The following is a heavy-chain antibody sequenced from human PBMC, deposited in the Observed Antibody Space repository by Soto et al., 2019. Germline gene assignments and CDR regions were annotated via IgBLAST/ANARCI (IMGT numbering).Heavy chain of an antibody. Sequence: GGSLRLSCAASGFTFSSYIMNWVRQYPGKGLEWVSYISSSSSTIYYADSVKGRFTISRDNAKNSLYLQMNSLRDEDTAVYYCAREAMTTVTTSKYYYYYGMDVWGQGTTVTVSS. CDR2: ISSSSSTI. J-gene: IGHJ6*02. CDR3: AREAMTTVTTSKYYYYYGMDV. D-gene: IGHD4-17*01. V-gene: IGHV3-48*02. CDR1: GFTFSSYI.